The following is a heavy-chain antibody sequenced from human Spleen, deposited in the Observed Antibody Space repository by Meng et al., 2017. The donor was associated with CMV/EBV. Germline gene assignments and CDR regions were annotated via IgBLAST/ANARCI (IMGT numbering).Heavy chain of an antibody. CDR2: INPNSGDP. D-gene: IGHD6-13*01. CDR3: AREKAGSSWIDY. Sequence: CKAYGYTVTGYYLQWVRQAPGQGLEWKGWINPNSGDPNYAQKFQGRVIMTRDTSISTASMELIRLTSDDTAVYYCAREKAGSSWIDYWGQGTLVTVSS. V-gene: IGHV1-2*02. CDR1: GYTVTGYY. J-gene: IGHJ4*02.